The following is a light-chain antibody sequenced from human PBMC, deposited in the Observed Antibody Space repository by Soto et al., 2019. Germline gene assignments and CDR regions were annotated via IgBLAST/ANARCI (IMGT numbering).Light chain of an antibody. CDR2: DAS. V-gene: IGKV1-33*01. J-gene: IGKJ5*01. CDR3: QQYESPPLT. CDR1: QDIHNN. Sequence: DIQMTQSPSSLSASVGERVTITCQASQDIHNNLIWYQQQQGKAPKLXIYDASDLDTGVPSRFSGSGSGTGFTFTISSLQSEDVATSYCQQYESPPLTFGQGTRLEIK.